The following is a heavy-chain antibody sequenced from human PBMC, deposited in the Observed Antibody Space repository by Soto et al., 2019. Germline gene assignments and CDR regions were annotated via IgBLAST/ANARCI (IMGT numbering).Heavy chain of an antibody. D-gene: IGHD2-15*01. CDR2: ISGSGGST. CDR1: GFTFSSYA. V-gene: IGHV3-23*01. J-gene: IGHJ3*02. Sequence: GGSLRLSCAASGFTFSSYAMSWVRQAPGKGLEWVSAISGSGGSTYYADSVKGRFTISRDNSKNTLYLQMNSLRAEDTAVYYCAKGNVVVVAAGDAFDIWGQGTMVTVSS. CDR3: AKGNVVVVAAGDAFDI.